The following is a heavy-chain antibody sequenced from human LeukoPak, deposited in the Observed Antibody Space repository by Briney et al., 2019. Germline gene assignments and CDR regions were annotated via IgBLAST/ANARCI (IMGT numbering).Heavy chain of an antibody. CDR1: GFIFSSNG. J-gene: IGHJ4*02. V-gene: IGHV3-30*18. D-gene: IGHD6-19*01. CDR3: AKDLSSGWALDY. Sequence: GGSLRLSCAASGFIFSSNGMHWVRQAPGKGLEWVAVISYDGSDKYYADSVKGRFTISRGDSQNTQYLQMNSLRAEDTAVYYRAKDLSSGWALDYWGQGTLVTVSS. CDR2: ISYDGSDK.